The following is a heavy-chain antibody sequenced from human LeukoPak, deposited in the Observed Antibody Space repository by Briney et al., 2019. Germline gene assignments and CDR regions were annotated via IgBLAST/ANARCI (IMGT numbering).Heavy chain of an antibody. J-gene: IGHJ4*02. CDR1: GYTFTNYD. V-gene: IGHV1-8*01. D-gene: IGHD4-17*01. CDR3: ARVPLYGDSFVFDY. Sequence: GASVKVSCKASGYTFTNYDIHWVRQAPGQGLEWMGWMNPNNDNPGYAQKFQGRVTMTRNTSISTAYMGLSSLRSEDTAVYYCARVPLYGDSFVFDYWGQGTLVTVSS. CDR2: MNPNNDNP.